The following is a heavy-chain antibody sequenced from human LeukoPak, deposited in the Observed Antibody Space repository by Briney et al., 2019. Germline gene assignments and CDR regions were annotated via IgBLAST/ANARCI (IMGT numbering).Heavy chain of an antibody. V-gene: IGHV1-69*13. CDR1: GGTFSSYA. CDR2: IIPIFGTA. J-gene: IGHJ4*02. CDR3: ARGSGSYYETFDY. D-gene: IGHD1-26*01. Sequence: SVKVSCKASGGTFSSYAISWVRQAPEQGLEWMGGIIPIFGTANYAQKFQGRVTITADESTSTAYMELSSLRSEDTAVYYCARGSGSYYETFDYWGQGTLVTVSS.